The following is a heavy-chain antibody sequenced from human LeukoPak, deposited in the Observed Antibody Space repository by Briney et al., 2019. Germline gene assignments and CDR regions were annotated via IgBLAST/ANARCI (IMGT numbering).Heavy chain of an antibody. CDR3: ARDSAVDIVATIRNWYFDL. D-gene: IGHD5-12*01. Sequence: ASVKVSCKASGYTFTSYYMHCVRQAPGQGLEWMGIINPSGGSTSYAQKFQGRVTMTSDTSTSTVYMELSSLRSEDTAVYYCARDSAVDIVATIRNWYFDLWGRGTLVTVSS. V-gene: IGHV1-46*01. J-gene: IGHJ2*01. CDR1: GYTFTSYY. CDR2: INPSGGST.